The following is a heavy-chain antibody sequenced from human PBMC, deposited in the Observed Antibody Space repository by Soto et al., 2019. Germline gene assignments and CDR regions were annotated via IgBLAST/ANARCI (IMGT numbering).Heavy chain of an antibody. J-gene: IGHJ5*02. D-gene: IGHD2-15*01. CDR1: VYTFTRDT. Sequence: ACVKLSCNASVYTFTRDTMNWVRQAPGQRLEWMGWINPDNGNTKSSQKFQDRVIITRDTSASTAYMDLSSLRSEDTAVYYCARGIATGQLDPWGQGTLVTISS. V-gene: IGHV1-3*01. CDR2: INPDNGNT. CDR3: ARGIATGQLDP.